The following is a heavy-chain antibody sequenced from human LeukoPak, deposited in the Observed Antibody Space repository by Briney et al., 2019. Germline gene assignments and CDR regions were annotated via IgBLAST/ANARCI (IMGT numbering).Heavy chain of an antibody. V-gene: IGHV6-1*01. J-gene: IGHJ4*02. D-gene: IGHD4-17*01. CDR3: ARQMNTVTADY. CDR1: GDSVSSNSAA. CDR2: TYYRSKWYF. Sequence: SQTLSLTCAISGDSVSSNSAAWSWIRQSPSRGLEWLGRTYYRSKWYFDYSLSVKSRITINPDTSKDQFSLQLNSVTPEDTAVYYCARQMNTVTADYWGQGTLVTVSS.